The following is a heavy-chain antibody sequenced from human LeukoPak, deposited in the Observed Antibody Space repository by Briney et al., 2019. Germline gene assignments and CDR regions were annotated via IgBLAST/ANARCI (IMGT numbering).Heavy chain of an antibody. CDR1: GFTFSSYG. CDR2: ISSTSSYI. CDR3: AKIISGIAVAVDY. J-gene: IGHJ4*02. D-gene: IGHD6-19*01. Sequence: PGGSLRLSCAASGFTFSSYGMSWVRQAPGKGLEWVSSISSTSSYIYYVDSVKGRFTIPRYNAMNSLYLQMNSLRAEATAVDYCAKIISGIAVAVDYWGQGTMVTVSS. V-gene: IGHV3-21*04.